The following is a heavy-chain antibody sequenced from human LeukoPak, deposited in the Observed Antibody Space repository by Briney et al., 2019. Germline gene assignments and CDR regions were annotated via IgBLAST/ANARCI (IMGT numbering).Heavy chain of an antibody. CDR3: ARVPRGTERFYYYYMDV. D-gene: IGHD1-1*01. CDR1: GYTFTSYY. V-gene: IGHV1-46*01. CDR2: INPSGGST. Sequence: ASVKVSCKASGYTFTSYYIHWVRQAPGQGLEWMGLINPSGGSTNYAQKFQGRVTVTRDTSTSAVYMELSSLRSEDTAVYYCARVPRGTERFYYYYMDVWGKGTTVTISS. J-gene: IGHJ6*03.